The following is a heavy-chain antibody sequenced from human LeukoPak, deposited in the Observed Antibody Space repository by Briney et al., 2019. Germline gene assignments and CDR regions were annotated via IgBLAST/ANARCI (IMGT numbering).Heavy chain of an antibody. V-gene: IGHV3-74*01. D-gene: IGHD4-17*01. CDR3: ARVAHDYGDYGPDY. CDR2: VNSDGSHT. CDR1: GFIFGRYW. J-gene: IGHJ4*02. Sequence: GGPLRLSCAASGFIFGRYWMHGVRQAPGKGLVWVSRVNSDGSHTTYADSVKGRFTISRDNAKSTVYLQMNSLRAEDTAVYYCARVAHDYGDYGPDYWGQGTPVTVSS.